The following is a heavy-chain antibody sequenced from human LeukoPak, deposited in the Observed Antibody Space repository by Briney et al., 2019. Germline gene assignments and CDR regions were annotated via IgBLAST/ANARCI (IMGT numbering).Heavy chain of an antibody. V-gene: IGHV4-59*01. CDR1: GGSIISYC. CDR3: ARGTTPYYYHYGMDV. J-gene: IGHJ6*02. CDR2: IYYSGST. Sequence: SETLSLTCTVSGGSIISYCWSWIRQPPGKGLEWIGYIYYSGSTNYNPSLKSRVTISVDTSKNQFSLKLSSVTAADTAVYYCARGTTPYYYHYGMDVWGQGTTVTVSS. D-gene: IGHD4-17*01.